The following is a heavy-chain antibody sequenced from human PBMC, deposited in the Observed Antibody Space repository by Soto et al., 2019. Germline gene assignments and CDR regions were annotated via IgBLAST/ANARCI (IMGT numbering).Heavy chain of an antibody. J-gene: IGHJ4*02. V-gene: IGHV1-18*01. CDR2: INPNNGNT. D-gene: IGHD2-15*01. CDR3: ARDWLDIVVVVAALGY. Sequence: TPVKVSCKASGYSFSIYGISWVRQAPGQGLEWMGRINPNNGNTKYAQKVQGRVTMTTDTSTSTAYMEVRSLRSDDTAVYYCARDWLDIVVVVAALGYWGQGTLVTASS. CDR1: GYSFSIYG.